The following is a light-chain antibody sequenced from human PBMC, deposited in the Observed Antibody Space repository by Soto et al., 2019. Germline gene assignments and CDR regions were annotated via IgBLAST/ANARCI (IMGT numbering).Light chain of an antibody. V-gene: IGLV2-14*02. CDR2: DVS. J-gene: IGLJ3*02. Sequence: QSVLTQPASVSGSPGQSITISCTGASSDVGCYNLVSWYQQHPGKAPKLMIYDVSNRPSGVSNRFSGSKSGNTASLTISGLQAEDEADYYCSSYTSNNTWVFGGGTKLTVL. CDR1: SSDVGCYNL. CDR3: SSYTSNNTWV.